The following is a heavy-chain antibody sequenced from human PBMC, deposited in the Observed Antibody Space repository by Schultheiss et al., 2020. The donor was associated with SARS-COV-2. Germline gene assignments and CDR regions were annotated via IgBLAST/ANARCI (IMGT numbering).Heavy chain of an antibody. CDR3: ARAGVPYCLRFSCPLLEY. Sequence: SQTLSLTCNVFGESFTGYYWAWIRQPPGKGLEWIGEIIHSGNVNYNPSLKSRVALSIDTSKRQFSLNLRSVTAADTALYYCARAGVPYCLRFSCPLLEYWGQGALVTVS. CDR1: GESFTGYY. D-gene: IGHD2-2*01. J-gene: IGHJ4*02. V-gene: IGHV4-34*12. CDR2: IIHSGNV.